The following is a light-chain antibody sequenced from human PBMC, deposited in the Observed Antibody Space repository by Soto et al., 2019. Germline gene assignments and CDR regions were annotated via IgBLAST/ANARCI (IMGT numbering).Light chain of an antibody. CDR3: SSFTSASRVV. V-gene: IGLV2-14*01. CDR1: NSDVGGSHF. J-gene: IGLJ2*01. CDR2: EVT. Sequence: QSALTQPASVSGSPGQSITISCTGTNSDVGGSHFVSWYQQYPGKAPKLMIFEVTHRPSGVSDRFSGSKSANTASLIISGLHADDEAYYYCSSFTSASRVVFGTGTKLTVL.